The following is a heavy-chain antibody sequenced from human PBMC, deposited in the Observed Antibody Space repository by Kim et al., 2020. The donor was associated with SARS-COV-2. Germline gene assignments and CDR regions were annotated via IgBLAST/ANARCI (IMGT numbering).Heavy chain of an antibody. Sequence: GGSLRLSCVASGFSFNSYAMSWVRQAPGRGLEWDSGINGGGTTYYVDSVKGRFTISRDNSKDTLYLQMNSLRVEDAAIYYCAKAVAPGRNVPPLDYWGQGTLVTVSS. CDR2: INGGGTT. CDR1: GFSFNSYA. J-gene: IGHJ4*02. D-gene: IGHD1-1*01. CDR3: AKAVAPGRNVPPLDY. V-gene: IGHV3-23*01.